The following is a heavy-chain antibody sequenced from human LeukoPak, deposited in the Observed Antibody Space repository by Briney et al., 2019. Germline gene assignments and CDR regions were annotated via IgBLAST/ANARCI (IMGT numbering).Heavy chain of an antibody. CDR1: GFSLSSYA. D-gene: IGHD1-26*01. CDR3: ARGMTGSYFGRFDY. J-gene: IGHJ4*02. Sequence: PGGSLRFSCAASGFSLSSYALNWVRQAPGKGLEWVSYMSSSGGTIYYADSVKGRFTISRDNGRSSLFLQMNSLRAEDTAVYYCARGMTGSYFGRFDYWGQGTLVTVSS. V-gene: IGHV3-48*03. CDR2: MSSSGGTI.